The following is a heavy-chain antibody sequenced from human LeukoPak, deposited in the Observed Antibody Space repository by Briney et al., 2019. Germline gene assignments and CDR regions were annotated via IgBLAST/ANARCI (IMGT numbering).Heavy chain of an antibody. CDR2: IIPILGIA. D-gene: IGHD3-22*01. CDR1: GGTFSSYA. J-gene: IGHJ4*02. V-gene: IGHV1-69*04. CDR3: ARPPYYYDSSGYYVDYFDY. Sequence: ASVKVSCKASGGTFSSYAISWVRQAPGQGLEWMGRIIPILGIANYAQKFQGRVTITADKSTSTAYMELSSLRSEDTAVYYCARPPYYYDSSGYYVDYFDYWGQGTLVTVSS.